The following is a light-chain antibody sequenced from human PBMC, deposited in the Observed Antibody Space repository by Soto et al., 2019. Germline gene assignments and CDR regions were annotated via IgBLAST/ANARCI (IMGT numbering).Light chain of an antibody. V-gene: IGLV4-69*01. J-gene: IGLJ3*02. Sequence: QTVLTQWPSASASLGASVKLTCALSSWHSSYAIAWHQQQPEKGPRALMKLNSDGSHTRGDGIPDRFSGSSSGAERYLTISSLQSEDEADYYCQTWGTGILVFGAGTKRTVL. CDR1: SWHSSYA. CDR2: LNSDGSH. CDR3: QTWGTGILV.